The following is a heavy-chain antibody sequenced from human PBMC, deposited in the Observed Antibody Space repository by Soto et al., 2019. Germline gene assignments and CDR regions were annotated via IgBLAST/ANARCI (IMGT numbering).Heavy chain of an antibody. CDR3: ARLRVVPAAISSYYYYGMDA. V-gene: IGHV5-51*01. CDR2: IYPGDSDT. Sequence: PXESLKISWTGSGYCFTSYWIGWVSQMPGKGLAWTGIIYPGDSDTRYSPSFQGQVTSSADKSISTAYRQWSSLKASDTAMYYCARLRVVPAAISSYYYYGMDAWGQGTTVTVSS. D-gene: IGHD2-2*01. CDR1: GYCFTSYW. J-gene: IGHJ6*02.